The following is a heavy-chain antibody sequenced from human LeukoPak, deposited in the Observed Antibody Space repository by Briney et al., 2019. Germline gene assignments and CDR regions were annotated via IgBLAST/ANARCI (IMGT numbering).Heavy chain of an antibody. D-gene: IGHD5-12*01. J-gene: IGHJ4*02. Sequence: ASVKVSCKASGYTFTSYDINWVRQATGQGLEWMGWMNPNSGNTGYAQKFQGRVTMTEDTSTDTAYMELSSLRSEDTAVYYCATARGPFDYWGQGTLVTVSS. V-gene: IGHV1-8*02. CDR1: GYTFTSYD. CDR3: ATARGPFDY. CDR2: MNPNSGNT.